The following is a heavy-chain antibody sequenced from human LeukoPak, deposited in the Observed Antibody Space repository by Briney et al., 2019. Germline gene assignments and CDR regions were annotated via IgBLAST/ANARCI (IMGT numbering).Heavy chain of an antibody. Sequence: SGGSLRLSCAASGFTFSSYGMSWVRQPPGKGLEWIGSIYYSGSTYYNPSLKSRVTISVDTSKNQFSLKLSSVTAADTAVYYCARGLGSGWYRALNGLVFDLWGRGTLVTVSS. CDR3: ARGLGSGWYRALNGLVFDL. D-gene: IGHD6-19*01. V-gene: IGHV4-39*07. CDR2: IYYSGST. J-gene: IGHJ2*01. CDR1: GFTFSSYG.